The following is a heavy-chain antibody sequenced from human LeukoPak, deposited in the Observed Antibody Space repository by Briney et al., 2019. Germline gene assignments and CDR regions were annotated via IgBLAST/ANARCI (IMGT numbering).Heavy chain of an antibody. J-gene: IGHJ6*03. Sequence: SETLSLTCAVYGGSFSGYYWSWIRQPPGKGLEWIGEINHSGSTNYNPSLKSRVTISVDTSKNQFSLKLSSVTAADTAVYYCARENYYYYYMDVWGKGTPVTVSS. V-gene: IGHV4-34*01. CDR1: GGSFSGYY. CDR2: INHSGST. CDR3: ARENYYYYYMDV.